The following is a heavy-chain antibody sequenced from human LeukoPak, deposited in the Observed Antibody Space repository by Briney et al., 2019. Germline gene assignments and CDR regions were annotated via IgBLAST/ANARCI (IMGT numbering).Heavy chain of an antibody. V-gene: IGHV3-74*01. CDR2: INTDGSDT. CDR1: GFTFSNDW. CDR3: ARGRPGNKYYLDY. J-gene: IGHJ4*02. D-gene: IGHD1/OR15-1a*01. Sequence: GGSLRLSCAASGFTFSNDWMHWVRQAPGKGLVWVSRINTDGSDTSYADSVKGRFTISRDNAKNTLYLQMNSLRAEDTAVYYCARGRPGNKYYLDYWGRGALVTVSS.